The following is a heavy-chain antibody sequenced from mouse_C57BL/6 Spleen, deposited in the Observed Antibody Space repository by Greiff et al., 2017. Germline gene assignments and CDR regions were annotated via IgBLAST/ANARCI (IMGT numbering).Heavy chain of an antibody. CDR1: GYTFTDYY. V-gene: IGHV1-76*01. CDR2: IYPGSGNT. D-gene: IGHD1-1*01. J-gene: IGHJ4*01. Sequence: QVQLQQSGAELVRPGASVKLSCKASGYTFTDYYINWVKQRPGQGLEWIARIYPGSGNTYYNEKFKGKATLTAEKSSSTAYMQLSSLSSEDSAVYFCETMGYYGSSYVDYYAMDYWGQGTSVTVAS. CDR3: ETMGYYGSSYVDYYAMDY.